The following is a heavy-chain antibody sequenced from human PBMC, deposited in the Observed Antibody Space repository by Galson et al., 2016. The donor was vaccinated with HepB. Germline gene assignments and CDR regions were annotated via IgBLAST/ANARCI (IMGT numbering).Heavy chain of an antibody. Sequence: LRLSCAASGFTFRSYGMHWVRQAPGEGLAWVADINHDGVKEGYADSVRGRFTISRGNSKNTLYLQMNSLRVEDTAVYYCARDDRVVRGALDGIEPWGQGTLVTVSS. CDR2: INHDGVKE. CDR3: ARDDRVVRGALDGIEP. J-gene: IGHJ5*02. V-gene: IGHV3-33*08. D-gene: IGHD2-8*01. CDR1: GFTFRSYG.